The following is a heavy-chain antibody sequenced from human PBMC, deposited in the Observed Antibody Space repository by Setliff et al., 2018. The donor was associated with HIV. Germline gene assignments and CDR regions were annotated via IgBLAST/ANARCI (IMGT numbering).Heavy chain of an antibody. Sequence: LRLSCAASGFTFSSYAMSWVRQAPGKGLEWVSYISSSGSPIHYADSVRGRFTISRDNAKKSLYLQMNSLRAEDTAVYYCARVPVMATITYWYFDLWGRGTLVTVSS. V-gene: IGHV3-48*03. D-gene: IGHD5-12*01. J-gene: IGHJ2*01. CDR3: ARVPVMATITYWYFDL. CDR1: GFTFSSYA. CDR2: ISSSGSPI.